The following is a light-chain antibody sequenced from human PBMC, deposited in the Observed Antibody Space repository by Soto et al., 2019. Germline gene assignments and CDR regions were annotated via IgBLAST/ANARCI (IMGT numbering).Light chain of an antibody. V-gene: IGLV2-11*01. CDR2: DVN. J-gene: IGLJ2*01. CDR1: SSDVCGYNY. Sequence: QSALTQPRSVSGSPGQSVTISCTGTSSDVCGYNYVSWYQQHPDKAPKLMIYDVNKRPSGVPDRFSGSKSGNTASLTISRLQAEDEADYYCCSYAGSYTLVFGGGTKVTVL. CDR3: CSYAGSYTLV.